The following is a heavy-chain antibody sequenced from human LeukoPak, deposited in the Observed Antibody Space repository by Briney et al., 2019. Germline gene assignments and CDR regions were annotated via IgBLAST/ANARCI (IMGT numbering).Heavy chain of an antibody. J-gene: IGHJ6*03. Sequence: GGSLRLSCAASGFTFDDYGMSWVRQAPGKGLEWVSGINWNGGSTGYADSVKGRFTISRDNAKNSLYLQMNSLRAEDTALYYCARGGQYYDFWSGYLGYYYYYMDVRGKGTTVTVSS. CDR3: ARGGQYYDFWSGYLGYYYYYMDV. V-gene: IGHV3-20*04. CDR2: INWNGGST. D-gene: IGHD3-3*01. CDR1: GFTFDDYG.